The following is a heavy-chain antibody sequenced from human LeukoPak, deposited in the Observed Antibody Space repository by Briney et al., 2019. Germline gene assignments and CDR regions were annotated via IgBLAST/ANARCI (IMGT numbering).Heavy chain of an antibody. CDR1: GYTFTGYY. J-gene: IGHJ4*02. V-gene: IGHV1-46*01. Sequence: ASVKVSCKASGYTFTGYYMHWVRQAPGQGLEWMGIINPNGGSTNYAQKFQGRVTMAGDTSTSTAYMELSSLRSDDTAVYYCARDLLMGYYGSGTGFVYWGEGTLVTVSS. CDR2: INPNGGST. CDR3: ARDLLMGYYGSGTGFVY. D-gene: IGHD3-10*01.